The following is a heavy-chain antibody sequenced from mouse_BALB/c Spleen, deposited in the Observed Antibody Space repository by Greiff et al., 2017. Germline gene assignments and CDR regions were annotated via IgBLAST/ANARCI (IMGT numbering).Heavy chain of an antibody. CDR1: GYTFTSYW. Sequence: LQQPGSELVRPGASVKLSCKASGYTFTSYWMHWVKQRPGQGLEWIGNIYPGSGSTNYDEKVKSKATLTVDTSSSTAYMQLSSLTSEDSAVYYCTREIPAWFAYWGQGTLVTVSA. V-gene: IGHV1S22*01. CDR3: TREIPAWFAY. CDR2: IYPGSGST. J-gene: IGHJ3*01.